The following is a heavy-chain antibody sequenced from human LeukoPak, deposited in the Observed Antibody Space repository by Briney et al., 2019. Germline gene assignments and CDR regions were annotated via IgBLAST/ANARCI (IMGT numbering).Heavy chain of an antibody. D-gene: IGHD6-6*01. CDR1: GYTFTSYD. V-gene: IGHV1-8*01. J-gene: IGHJ4*02. CDR2: MNPNSGNT. CDR3: ARDVPEYSSSSIDY. Sequence: ASVKVSCKASGYTFTSYDINWVRQATGQGLEWMGWMNPNSGNTGYAQKFQGRVTMTRDTSTSTVYMELSSLRSEDTAVYYCARDVPEYSSSSIDYWGQGTLVTVSS.